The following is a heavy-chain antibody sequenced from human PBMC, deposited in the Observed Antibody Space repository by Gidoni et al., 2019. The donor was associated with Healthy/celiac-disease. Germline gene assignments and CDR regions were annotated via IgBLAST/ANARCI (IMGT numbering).Heavy chain of an antibody. CDR2: IKQDGSEK. D-gene: IGHD1-7*01. CDR3: ARTGTTYFDY. CDR1: GFTFSSYW. J-gene: IGHJ4*02. Sequence: EVQLVESGGGLVQPGGSLRLTCAASGFTFSSYWMRWVRQAPGKGLEWLANIKQDGSEKYYVDSVKGRFTISRDNAKNSLYLQMNSLRAEDTAVYYCARTGTTYFDYWGQGTLVTVSS. V-gene: IGHV3-7*03.